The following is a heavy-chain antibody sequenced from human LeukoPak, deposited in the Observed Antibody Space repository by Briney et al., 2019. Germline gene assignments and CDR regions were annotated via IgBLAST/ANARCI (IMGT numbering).Heavy chain of an antibody. CDR3: AKGTPAITFITMIVVAADAFDI. V-gene: IGHV3-23*01. J-gene: IGHJ3*02. CDR2: ISGSGGST. Sequence: PGGSLRLSCAASGFTFSSYAMSWVRQAPGKGLEWVSAISGSGGSTYYADSVKGRFTISRDNSKNTLYLQMNSLRAEDTAVYYCAKGTPAITFITMIVVAADAFDIWGQGTMVTVSS. CDR1: GFTFSSYA. D-gene: IGHD3-22*01.